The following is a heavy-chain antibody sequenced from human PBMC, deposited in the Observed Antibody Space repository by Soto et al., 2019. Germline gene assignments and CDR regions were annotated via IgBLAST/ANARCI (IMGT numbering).Heavy chain of an antibody. V-gene: IGHV2-5*02. J-gene: IGHJ5*02. Sequence: QITLKESGPTPVKPTQTLTLTCTFSGFSLSTSGVGVGWIRQPPGKALEWLVLIYWDDDKRYSPSLKSRLTITKDTSKNQVVLTMTNMDPMDTATYYCARGVRYCSRTSCPNCFDPWGQGTLVTVSS. CDR2: IYWDDDK. CDR1: GFSLSTSGVG. D-gene: IGHD2-2*01. CDR3: ARGVRYCSRTSCPNCFDP.